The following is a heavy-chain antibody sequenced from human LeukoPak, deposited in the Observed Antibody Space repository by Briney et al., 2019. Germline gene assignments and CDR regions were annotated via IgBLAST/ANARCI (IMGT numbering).Heavy chain of an antibody. J-gene: IGHJ4*02. CDR1: GYSIISDYF. Sequence: SEPLSLTCIVSGYSIISDYFWGWVRQPPGKGPEWIGSIFHSGSVLYNPSLRSRVTLSIEPSKNRFSLELTSVTAADTAIYYCARVVASTSIDSWGQGTLVTVSS. CDR2: IFHSGSV. V-gene: IGHV4-38-2*02. D-gene: IGHD2-15*01. CDR3: ARVVASTSIDS.